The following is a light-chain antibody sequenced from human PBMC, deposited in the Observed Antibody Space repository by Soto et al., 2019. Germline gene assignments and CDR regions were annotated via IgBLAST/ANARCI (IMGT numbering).Light chain of an antibody. CDR2: EIS. Sequence: DIVMTQTPLSSPVILGQPASISCRSSQGLVHSNGNTYLSWLHQRPGQPPRLLIYEISKRFAGVPDRFSGSGAGTDFTLKISRVEAEDVGVYYCLQTTQLPPSFGPGTKL. J-gene: IGKJ2*01. V-gene: IGKV2-24*01. CDR3: LQTTQLPPS. CDR1: QGLVHSNGNTY.